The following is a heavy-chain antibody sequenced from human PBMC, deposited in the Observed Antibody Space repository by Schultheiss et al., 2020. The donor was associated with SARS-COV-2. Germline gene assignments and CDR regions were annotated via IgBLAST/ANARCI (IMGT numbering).Heavy chain of an antibody. CDR3: ARGPMIVVVTANYWFDP. CDR1: GGSISSGYY. V-gene: IGHV4-31*11. D-gene: IGHD3-22*01. CDR2: IYYSGST. Sequence: SQTLSLTCAVSGGSISSGYYWSWIRQHPGKGLEWIGYIYYSGSTYYNPSLKSRVTISVDTSKNQFSLKLSSVTAADTAVYYCARGPMIVVVTANYWFDPWGQGTLVTVSS. J-gene: IGHJ5*02.